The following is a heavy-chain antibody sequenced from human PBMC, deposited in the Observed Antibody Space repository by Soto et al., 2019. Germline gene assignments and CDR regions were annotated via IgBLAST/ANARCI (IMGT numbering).Heavy chain of an antibody. J-gene: IGHJ4*02. CDR1: GGSISSNNW. Sequence: SETLSLTCAVSGGSISSNNWWTWVRQPPGKGLEWIGEIFHAGSTSYNPSLKSRVTISVDKSKNQFSLKLSSVTAADTAVYYCARVKASGVNFDYWGQGTLVTVSS. V-gene: IGHV4-4*02. CDR2: IFHAGST. D-gene: IGHD3-10*01. CDR3: ARVKASGVNFDY.